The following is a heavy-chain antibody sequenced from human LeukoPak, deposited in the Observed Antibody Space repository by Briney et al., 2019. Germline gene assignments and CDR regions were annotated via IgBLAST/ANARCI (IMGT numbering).Heavy chain of an antibody. J-gene: IGHJ4*02. CDR1: GYSFTSYW. Sequence: GESLRTSCKGSGYSFTSYWISWVRQMPGKGLEWMGTIYPGDSDTRYSPSFQGQVTISADKSISTAYLQWSSLKASDTAMYYCARIVEMATITDYWGQGTLVTVSS. CDR3: ARIVEMATITDY. V-gene: IGHV5-51*01. D-gene: IGHD5-24*01. CDR2: IYPGDSDT.